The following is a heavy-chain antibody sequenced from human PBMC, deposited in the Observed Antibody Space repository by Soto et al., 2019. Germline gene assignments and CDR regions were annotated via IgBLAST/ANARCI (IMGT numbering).Heavy chain of an antibody. CDR2: IYWNDDK. Sequence: QITLKESGPTLVEPTQTLTLTCTYSGFSLRTTGVGVGWIRQPPGKALEWLGIIYWNDDKRYSPSLKNRFTLTSDISKSPVVLTMTNMYTVDTDTYYCAHTWGLPFAYWGQGTLVIVSS. CDR1: GFSLRTTGVG. V-gene: IGHV2-5*01. J-gene: IGHJ4*02. D-gene: IGHD3-16*01. CDR3: AHTWGLPFAY.